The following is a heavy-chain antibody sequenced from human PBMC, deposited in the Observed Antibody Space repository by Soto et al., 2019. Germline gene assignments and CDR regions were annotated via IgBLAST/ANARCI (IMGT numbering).Heavy chain of an antibody. CDR2: ISYDGSNK. CDR1: GFTFSTYD. Sequence: QAQLVESGGGVVQPGRSLRLSCAVSGFTFSTYDMHWVRQAPGKGLEWVAVISYDGSNKYYADSVKGRFTISRDNSENTLSLRMNRLRGGDTAVYYCAQDQYSKGAFHMWGQGTLVTVSS. V-gene: IGHV3-30*18. CDR3: AQDQYSKGAFHM. J-gene: IGHJ3*02. D-gene: IGHD2-21*01.